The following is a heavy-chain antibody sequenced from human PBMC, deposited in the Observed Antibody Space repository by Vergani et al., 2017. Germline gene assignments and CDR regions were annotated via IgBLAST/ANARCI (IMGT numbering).Heavy chain of an antibody. CDR1: GFTFSNSA. CDR2: ISGPGLST. V-gene: IGHV3-23*04. D-gene: IGHD1-20*01. CDR3: ARAYGRYDWFDY. J-gene: IGHJ4*01. Sequence: VQLVESGGGLVKPGGSLRLSCAASGFTFSNSAVSWVRQAPGRGLAWVSSISGPGLSTYYADSVKGRFSISRDNSKNTVFLQMHSLRAEDTAVYYCARAYGRYDWFDYWGQRTLVTVSS.